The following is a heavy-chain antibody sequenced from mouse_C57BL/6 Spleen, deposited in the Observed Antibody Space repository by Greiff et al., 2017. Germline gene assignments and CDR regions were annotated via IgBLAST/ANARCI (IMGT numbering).Heavy chain of an antibody. J-gene: IGHJ3*01. Sequence: QVQLQQPGAELVKPGASVTMSCKASGYTFTSYWITWVKQRPGQGLEWIGVIYPGSGSTNYNEKFKSKATLTVDTSSSTAYMQHSSLTSEDSAVYYGARGSYDYGCAYWGQGTLVTVSA. CDR1: GYTFTSYW. V-gene: IGHV1-55*01. CDR2: IYPGSGST. D-gene: IGHD2-4*01. CDR3: ARGSYDYGCAY.